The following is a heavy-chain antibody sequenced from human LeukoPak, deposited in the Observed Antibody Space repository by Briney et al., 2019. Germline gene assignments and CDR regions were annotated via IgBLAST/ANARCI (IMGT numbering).Heavy chain of an antibody. D-gene: IGHD3-10*01. CDR2: INWNGVST. Sequence: TGGSLRLSCAASGFIFSNYAMSWVRQAPGKGLEWVSGINWNGVSTAYADSVKGRFTISRDNAKNSLSLQINSLRAEDTALYYCARVLRGSGSYYPCDYWGQGTLVTVSS. CDR3: ARVLRGSGSYYPCDY. V-gene: IGHV3-20*04. CDR1: GFIFSNYA. J-gene: IGHJ4*02.